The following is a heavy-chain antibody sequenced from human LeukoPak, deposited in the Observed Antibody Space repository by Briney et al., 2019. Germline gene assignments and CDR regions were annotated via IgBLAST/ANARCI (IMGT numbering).Heavy chain of an antibody. V-gene: IGHV4-4*07. CDR1: GGSISSYY. J-gene: IGHJ6*02. CDR3: ARARASGYYGMDV. D-gene: IGHD3-10*01. Sequence: SSETLSLTCTVSGGSISSYYWSRIRQPAGKGLEWIGRIYTSGSTNYNPSLKSRVTMSVDTSKNRFSLKLSSVTAADTAVYYCARARASGYYGMDVWGQGTTVTVSS. CDR2: IYTSGST.